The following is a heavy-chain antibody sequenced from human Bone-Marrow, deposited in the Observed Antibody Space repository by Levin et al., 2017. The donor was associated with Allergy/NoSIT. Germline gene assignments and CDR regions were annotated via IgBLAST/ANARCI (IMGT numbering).Heavy chain of an antibody. D-gene: IGHD1-26*01. CDR2: ISYSGRTT. CDR1: GFNFNDYN. Sequence: PGGSLRLSCAGTGFNFNDYNVNWVRQAPGKGLEWVSYISYSGRTTYYADPVRGRFTISRDNAKSSLYLQMNSLRVEDTAVYFCVREDNVGAFEIWGQGTMVTVSS. J-gene: IGHJ3*02. V-gene: IGHV3-48*03. CDR3: VREDNVGAFEI.